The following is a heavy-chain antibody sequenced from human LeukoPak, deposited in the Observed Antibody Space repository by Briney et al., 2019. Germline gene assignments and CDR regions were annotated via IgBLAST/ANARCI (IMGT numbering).Heavy chain of an antibody. Sequence: GESLKISCKGSGYSFTSYWIGWVRQMPGKVLEWMGIIYPGDSDTRYSPSFQGQVTISADKSISTAYLQWSSLKASDTAMFYCARSASYCSSTSCYYFDYWGQGTLVTVSS. CDR1: GYSFTSYW. D-gene: IGHD2-2*01. CDR3: ARSASYCSSTSCYYFDY. J-gene: IGHJ4*02. V-gene: IGHV5-51*01. CDR2: IYPGDSDT.